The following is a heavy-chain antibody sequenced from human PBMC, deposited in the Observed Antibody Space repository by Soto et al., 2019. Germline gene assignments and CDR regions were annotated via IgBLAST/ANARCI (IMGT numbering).Heavy chain of an antibody. D-gene: IGHD3-22*01. V-gene: IGHV1-18*01. Sequence: QVQLVQSGAEVKKPGASVKVSCKASGYTFTSYGISWVRQAPGQGLEWMGWISAYNGNTNYAQKLQGRVTMTTDTSTSTAYIELRSLRSDDTAVYYCARVEGYCDSSGDLLAFDIWGQGTMVTVSS. CDR1: GYTFTSYG. CDR3: ARVEGYCDSSGDLLAFDI. CDR2: ISAYNGNT. J-gene: IGHJ3*02.